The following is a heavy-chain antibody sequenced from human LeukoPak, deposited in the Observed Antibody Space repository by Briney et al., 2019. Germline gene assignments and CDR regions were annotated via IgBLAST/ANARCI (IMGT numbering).Heavy chain of an antibody. V-gene: IGHV3-9*03. J-gene: IGHJ3*02. CDR3: VKGRRDDYTVRTGYSDDAFDM. Sequence: GRSLRLSCAGSGFTFEDHAVHWVRQVPGKGLQWVSGIGWSGDNIGYADSVQGRFTISRDNAKNSVYLQMNSLGPEDMALYYCVKGRRDDYTVRTGYSDDAFDMWGPGTMVIVSA. D-gene: IGHD3/OR15-3a*01. CDR2: IGWSGDNI. CDR1: GFTFEDHA.